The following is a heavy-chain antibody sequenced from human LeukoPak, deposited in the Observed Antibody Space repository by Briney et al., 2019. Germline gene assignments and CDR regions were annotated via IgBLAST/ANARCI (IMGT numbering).Heavy chain of an antibody. CDR3: ARESGKFDY. CDR2: LSGDGVST. J-gene: IGHJ4*02. Sequence: GGSLRLSCVASGLPIGDFAMHWARQAPGQGLEWVSLLSGDGVSTFFTDSVKGRFTISRDNSKNSLFLEMSSLRTEDTAMYYCARESGKFDYWGQGTLVAVSS. V-gene: IGHV3-43*02. CDR1: GLPIGDFA.